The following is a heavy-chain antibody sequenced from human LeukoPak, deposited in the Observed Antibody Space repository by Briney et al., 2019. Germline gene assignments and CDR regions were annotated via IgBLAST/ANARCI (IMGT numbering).Heavy chain of an antibody. J-gene: IGHJ5*02. CDR3: AKDAYYYGSGRGWFDP. D-gene: IGHD3-10*01. Sequence: GRSLRLSCAASGFTFSSYAMSWVRQAPGKGLEWVSAISGSGGSTYYADSVKGRFTISRDNSKNTLYLQMNSLRAEDTAVYYCAKDAYYYGSGRGWFDPWGQGTLVTVSS. CDR2: ISGSGGST. CDR1: GFTFSSYA. V-gene: IGHV3-23*01.